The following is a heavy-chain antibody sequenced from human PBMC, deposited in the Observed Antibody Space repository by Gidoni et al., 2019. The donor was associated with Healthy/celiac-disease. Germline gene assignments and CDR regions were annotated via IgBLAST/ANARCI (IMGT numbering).Heavy chain of an antibody. D-gene: IGHD3-10*01. CDR3: ARVGTMVLTYFDY. CDR2: ISYDGSNK. V-gene: IGHV3-30-3*01. CDR1: GFTFSSYA. J-gene: IGHJ4*02. Sequence: QVQLVESGGGVVQPGRSLRLPCAASGFTFSSYAMHWVRQAPGKGLEWVAVISYDGSNKYYADSVKGRFTIARDNSKNTLYLQMNSLRAEDTAVYYCARVGTMVLTYFDYWGQGTLVTVSS.